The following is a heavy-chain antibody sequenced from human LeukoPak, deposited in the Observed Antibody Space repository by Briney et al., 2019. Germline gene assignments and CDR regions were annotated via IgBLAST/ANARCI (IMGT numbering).Heavy chain of an antibody. CDR2: INGDGGPT. J-gene: IGHJ4*02. Sequence: GGSLRLSCAAPGFTFYDYAMHWVREAPGKGLEWVSLINGDGGPTYYADSVKGRFTISRDNRKNSLYLQMNSLRTENTAFNYCSKGPYNWNYQIGYYFDSWGQGTLVTVSS. V-gene: IGHV3-43*02. D-gene: IGHD1-7*01. CDR1: GFTFYDYA. CDR3: SKGPYNWNYQIGYYFDS.